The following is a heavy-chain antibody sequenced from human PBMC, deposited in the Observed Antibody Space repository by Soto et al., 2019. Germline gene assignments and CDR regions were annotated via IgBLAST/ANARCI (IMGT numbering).Heavy chain of an antibody. CDR2: TYYSGST. Sequence: SETLSLTCTVSGGSISSYYGSWIRQPPGKGLEWIGYTYYSGSTNYNPSLKSRVTISVDTSKNQFSLKLSSVTAADTAVYYCARVLRAVPIDCSSTSCGTARGGGGYYYYMDVWGKGTTVTVS. CDR1: GGSISSYY. CDR3: ARVLRAVPIDCSSTSCGTARGGGGYYYYMDV. V-gene: IGHV4-59*01. J-gene: IGHJ6*03. D-gene: IGHD2-2*01.